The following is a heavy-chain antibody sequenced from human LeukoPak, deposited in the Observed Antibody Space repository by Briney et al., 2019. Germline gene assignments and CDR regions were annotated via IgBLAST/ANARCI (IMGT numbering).Heavy chain of an antibody. CDR1: GFTFSSYD. CDR3: ARGVATITRRYFDY. J-gene: IGHJ4*02. V-gene: IGHV3-48*03. D-gene: IGHD5-12*01. Sequence: PGGSLRLSCAASGFTFSSYDMNWVRQAPGKGLEWVSYISSSSNTIYYADSVKGRFTISRDNAMNSLYLQMNSLRAEDTALYYCARGVATITRRYFDYWGQGTLVTVSS. CDR2: ISSSSNTI.